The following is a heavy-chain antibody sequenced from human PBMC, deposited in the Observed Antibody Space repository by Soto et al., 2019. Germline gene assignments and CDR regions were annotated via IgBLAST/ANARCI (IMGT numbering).Heavy chain of an antibody. J-gene: IGHJ4*02. D-gene: IGHD3-3*01. CDR3: ASCSRYFFWCYSAPPRSFFAY. CDR2: IRSYNDNT. CDR1: GYTFTDYG. Sequence: ASVKVSCKASGYTFTDYGITWVRQAPGQGLEWMGWIRSYNDNTNYAHKLQGRVTMTTDTSTTTTYMELRSLRSDDTAVYYCASCSRYFFWCYSAPPRSFFAYSGRGPLVTVSS. V-gene: IGHV1-18*01.